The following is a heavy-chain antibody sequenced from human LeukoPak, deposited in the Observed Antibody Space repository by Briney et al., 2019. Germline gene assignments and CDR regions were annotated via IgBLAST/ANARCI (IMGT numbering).Heavy chain of an antibody. V-gene: IGHV4-38-2*01. J-gene: IGHJ2*01. CDR3: ARGLLDIVVVPAAMAAWYFDL. CDR2: IYHSGST. Sequence: KSSQTLSLTCAVSGYSISSGYYWGWIRQPPGKGLEWIGSIYHSGSTYYNPSLKSRVTISVDTSKNQFSLKLSSVTAADTAVYYCARGLLDIVVVPAAMAAWYFDLWGRGTLVTVSS. D-gene: IGHD2-2*01. CDR1: GYSISSGYY.